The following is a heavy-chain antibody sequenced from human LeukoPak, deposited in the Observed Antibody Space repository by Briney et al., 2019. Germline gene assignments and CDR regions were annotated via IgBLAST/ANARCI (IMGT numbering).Heavy chain of an antibody. CDR3: TRDSAVVAFDV. CDR1: DFPFNPYT. D-gene: IGHD6-6*01. CDR2: ITGNSDTT. V-gene: IGHV3-48*04. Sequence: GGSLRLSCTASDFPFNPYTMHWVRQAPGKGLEWISYITGNSDTTYYADSVEGRFTISRDNAKKSLFLQMSSLRAEDTALYYCTRDSAVVAFDVWGQGTLVSVSS. J-gene: IGHJ3*01.